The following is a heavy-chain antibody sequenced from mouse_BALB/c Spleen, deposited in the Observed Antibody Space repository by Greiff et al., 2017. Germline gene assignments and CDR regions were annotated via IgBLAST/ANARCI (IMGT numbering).Heavy chain of an antibody. CDR2: IRNKANGYTT. CDR3: ARDMGGDYYFDY. J-gene: IGHJ2*01. Sequence: EVQGVESGGGLVQPGGSLRLSCATSGFTFTDYYMSWVRQPPGKALEWLGFIRNKANGYTTEYSASVKGRFTISRDNSQSILYLQMNTLRAEDSATYYCARDMGGDYYFDYWGQGTTLTVSS. CDR1: GFTFTDYY. D-gene: IGHD3-3*01. V-gene: IGHV7-3*02.